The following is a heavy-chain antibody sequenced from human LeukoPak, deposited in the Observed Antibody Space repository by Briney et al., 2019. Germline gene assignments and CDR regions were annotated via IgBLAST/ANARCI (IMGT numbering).Heavy chain of an antibody. CDR2: IYYSGNT. Sequence: SETLSLTCTVSSGSIRIRNYCWGWIRQPPGKGLEWIGSIYYSGNTYYNPSLESRVTISVDTSKNQFSLKLSSVTAADTAVYYCARHWVSSVTNWFDPWGQGTLVTVSS. CDR3: ARHWVSSVTNWFDP. CDR1: SGSIRIRNYC. J-gene: IGHJ5*02. V-gene: IGHV4-39*01. D-gene: IGHD3-22*01.